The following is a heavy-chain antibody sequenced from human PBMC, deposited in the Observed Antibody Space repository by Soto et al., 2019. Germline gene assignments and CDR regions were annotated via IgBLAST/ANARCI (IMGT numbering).Heavy chain of an antibody. D-gene: IGHD3-9*01. CDR1: GFIFSKYA. CDR3: AKGLHLDNILPGNSVGVFDY. Sequence: GVSLRLSFAASGFIFSKYAMNCFRQAPGKGLEWVSAISGSGGNTYYPDSVKGRFSISRDNSNSTLYLQMNSLRAEDKAVYYCAKGLHLDNILPGNSVGVFDYWGQGTLVTVSS. CDR2: ISGSGGNT. V-gene: IGHV3-23*01. J-gene: IGHJ4*02.